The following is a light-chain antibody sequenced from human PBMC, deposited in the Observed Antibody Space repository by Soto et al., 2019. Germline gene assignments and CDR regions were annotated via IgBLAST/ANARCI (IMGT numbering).Light chain of an antibody. V-gene: IGKV3-20*01. CDR2: GAS. Sequence: EIVLTQSPGTLSLSPGERATLSCRASQSVSSSYLAWYQQKPGQAPRLLIYGASSRATGIPDRFSGSGSGTDFTLTSSRLEPVDFAVYYCQQYGSPPFTFGPGTKVDIK. CDR1: QSVSSSY. J-gene: IGKJ3*01. CDR3: QQYGSPPFT.